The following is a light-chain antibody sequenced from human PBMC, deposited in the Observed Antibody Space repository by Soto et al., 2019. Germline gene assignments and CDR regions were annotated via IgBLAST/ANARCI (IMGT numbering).Light chain of an antibody. Sequence: NQMTQSPAALSASKGDTVSSTSQASQRISGWLAWHQQKPGKAPKLLIYDVSALKRGVPPRFSGSGCGTEFTLTISSLQPEDFATYYCQQYDILSVPFGEGTKVDIK. CDR1: QRISGW. V-gene: IGKV1-5*01. CDR3: QQYDILSVP. CDR2: DVS. J-gene: IGKJ1*01.